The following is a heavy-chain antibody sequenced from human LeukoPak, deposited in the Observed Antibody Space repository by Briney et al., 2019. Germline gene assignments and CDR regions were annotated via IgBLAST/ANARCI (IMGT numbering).Heavy chain of an antibody. CDR1: GGSISSGDYY. D-gene: IGHD3-22*01. CDR3: AREKSLSYYDSIRWFDP. J-gene: IGHJ5*02. Sequence: SQTLSLTCTVSGGSISSGDYYWSWIRQPPGKGLEWIGYIYYSGSTYYNPSLKSRVTISVDTSKNQFSLKLSSVTAADTAVYYCAREKSLSYYDSIRWFDPWGQGTLVTVSS. CDR2: IYYSGST. V-gene: IGHV4-30-4*01.